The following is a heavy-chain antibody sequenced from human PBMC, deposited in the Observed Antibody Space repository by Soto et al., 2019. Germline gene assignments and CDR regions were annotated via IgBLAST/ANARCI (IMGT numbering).Heavy chain of an antibody. CDR3: ARDFDDFWSGPRPFDI. Sequence: GGSLRLSCAASGFTFSSYGMHWVRQAPGKGLEWVAVIWYDGSNKYYADSVKGRFTISRDNSKNTLYLQMNSLRAEDTAVYYCARDFDDFWSGPRPFDIWGQGTMVTVSS. CDR2: IWYDGSNK. D-gene: IGHD3-3*01. V-gene: IGHV3-33*01. CDR1: GFTFSSYG. J-gene: IGHJ3*02.